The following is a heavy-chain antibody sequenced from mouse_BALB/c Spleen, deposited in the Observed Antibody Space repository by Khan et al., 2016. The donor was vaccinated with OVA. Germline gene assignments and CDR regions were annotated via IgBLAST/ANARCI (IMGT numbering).Heavy chain of an antibody. CDR2: ISTDNGNT. CDR1: GYTFTDYA. V-gene: IGHV1S137*01. J-gene: IGHJ3*01. Sequence: QVQLKESGAELAKPGASVKMSCKASGYTFTDYAMHWVKQSHAKRLEWIGVISTDNGNTNYNQKFKGKATMTVDRSSSTAYMELARLTSDDSAIYFCARLTPYWGQGTLVTVSA. CDR3: ARLTPY.